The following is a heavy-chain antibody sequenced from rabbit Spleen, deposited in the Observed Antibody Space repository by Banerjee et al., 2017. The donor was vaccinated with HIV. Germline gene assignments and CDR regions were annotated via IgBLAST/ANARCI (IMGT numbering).Heavy chain of an antibody. D-gene: IGHD4-1*01. CDR3: ARYYIFYGMDL. V-gene: IGHV1S40*01. CDR1: GVSFSGDSY. CDR2: IDTGSSGFT. Sequence: QSLEESGGDLVKPGASLTLTCIASGVSFSGDSYMCWVRQAPGKGLEWLACIDTGSSGFTYFATWAKGRFTISKTSSTTVTLQMTSLTAADTATYFCARYYIFYGMDLWGQGTLVTVS. J-gene: IGHJ6*01.